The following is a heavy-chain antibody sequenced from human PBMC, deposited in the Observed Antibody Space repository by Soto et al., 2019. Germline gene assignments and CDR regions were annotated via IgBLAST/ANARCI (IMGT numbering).Heavy chain of an antibody. CDR1: RFTFNIYG. Sequence: GGSLRLSCAASRFTFNIYGMHWVRQAPGKGLEWVAVVSYDGTNEYYADSVKGRFTISRDNSKNTLYLEMNSLRPEDTAVYYCARDMSMAVPGRGEYYYYYGMDFWGRGTTVTVSS. D-gene: IGHD6-19*01. CDR3: ARDMSMAVPGRGEYYYYYGMDF. CDR2: VSYDGTNE. V-gene: IGHV3-30*03. J-gene: IGHJ6*02.